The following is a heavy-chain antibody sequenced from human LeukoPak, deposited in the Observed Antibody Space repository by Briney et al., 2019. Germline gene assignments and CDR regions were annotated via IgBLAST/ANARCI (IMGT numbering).Heavy chain of an antibody. CDR2: ISAYNGNT. J-gene: IGHJ1*01. V-gene: IGHV1-18*01. CDR3: ATSSGWYAKGGYFQH. Sequence: GASVKVSCKASGYTFTSHGISWVRQAPGQGLEWMGWISAYNGNTNYAQKLQGRVTMTTDTSTSTAYMELRSLRSDDTAVYYCATSSGWYAKGGYFQHWGQGTLVTVSS. CDR1: GYTFTSHG. D-gene: IGHD6-19*01.